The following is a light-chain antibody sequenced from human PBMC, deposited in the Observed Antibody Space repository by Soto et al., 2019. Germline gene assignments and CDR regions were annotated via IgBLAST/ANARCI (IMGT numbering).Light chain of an antibody. CDR3: GTWDSSLSAVV. CDR1: SSNIGNNY. V-gene: IGLV1-51*01. Sequence: QSVLTQPPSVSAASGQKVTISCSGSSSNIGNNYVSWYQQLPGTAPKLLIYDNNKRPSGIPDRFSGSKSDTSATLGITGLQTGDEADYYCGTWDSSLSAVVFGGGTKLTVL. CDR2: DNN. J-gene: IGLJ2*01.